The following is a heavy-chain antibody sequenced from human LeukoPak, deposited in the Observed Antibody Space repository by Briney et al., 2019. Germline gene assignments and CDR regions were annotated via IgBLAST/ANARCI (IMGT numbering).Heavy chain of an antibody. Sequence: ASVKVSCKASGYTFTSYYMHWVRQAPGQGLEWMGIINPSGGSTSYAQKFQGRVTMTRGMSTSTVYMELSSLRSEDTAVYYCARTAARRGPGFDYWGQGTLVTVSS. CDR2: INPSGGST. CDR1: GYTFTSYY. D-gene: IGHD6-6*01. J-gene: IGHJ4*02. CDR3: ARTAARRGPGFDY. V-gene: IGHV1-46*01.